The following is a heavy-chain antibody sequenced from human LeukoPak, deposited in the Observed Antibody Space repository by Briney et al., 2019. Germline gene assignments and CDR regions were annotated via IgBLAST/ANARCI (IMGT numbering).Heavy chain of an antibody. CDR2: IYYSGST. V-gene: IGHV4-59*01. CDR1: GGSISSYY. Sequence: SETLSLTCTVSGGSISSYYWSWIRQPPGKGLEWIGYIYYSGSTNYNPSLKSRVTISVDTSKNQFSLKLSSVTAADTAVYYCARDPYGDPTDYWGQGTLVTVSS. CDR3: ARDPYGDPTDY. D-gene: IGHD4-17*01. J-gene: IGHJ4*02.